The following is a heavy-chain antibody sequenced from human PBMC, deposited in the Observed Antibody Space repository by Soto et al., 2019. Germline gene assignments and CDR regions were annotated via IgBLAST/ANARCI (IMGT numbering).Heavy chain of an antibody. CDR1: GGSVSSGSYY. Sequence: SETLSLTCTVSGGSVSSGSYYWSWIRQPPGKGLEWIGYIYYSGSTNYNPSLKSRVTISVDTSKNQFSLKLSSVTAADTAVYYCAREVHYDFWGGYGAFDIWGQGTMVTVSS. J-gene: IGHJ3*02. V-gene: IGHV4-61*01. D-gene: IGHD3-3*01. CDR2: IYYSGST. CDR3: AREVHYDFWGGYGAFDI.